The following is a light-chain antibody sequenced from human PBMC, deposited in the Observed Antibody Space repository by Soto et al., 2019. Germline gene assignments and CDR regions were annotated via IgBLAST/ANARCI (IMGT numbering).Light chain of an antibody. CDR3: HQYNNSWT. Sequence: EIVMTQSPATLSVSPGERATLSCRASQSVSSNLAWYQQKPGQPPRLLIYGASTRATGIPARFSGSGSGTEFTLTISSLQSEDFAVYYCHQYNNSWTFGQGTKVDIK. J-gene: IGKJ1*01. CDR2: GAS. V-gene: IGKV3-15*01. CDR1: QSVSSN.